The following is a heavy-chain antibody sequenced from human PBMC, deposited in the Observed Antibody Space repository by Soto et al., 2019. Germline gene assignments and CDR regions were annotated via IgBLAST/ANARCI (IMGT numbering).Heavy chain of an antibody. CDR2: INSDGSST. Sequence: GXSLRLSCAASGFTFSSYWMHCVRQAPGKGLVWVSRINSDGSSTSYADSVKGRFTISRDNAKNTLYLQMNSLRAEDTAVYYCAVAVAGPTAIGYWGQGTLVTVSS. J-gene: IGHJ4*02. CDR3: AVAVAGPTAIGY. CDR1: GFTFSSYW. V-gene: IGHV3-74*01. D-gene: IGHD6-19*01.